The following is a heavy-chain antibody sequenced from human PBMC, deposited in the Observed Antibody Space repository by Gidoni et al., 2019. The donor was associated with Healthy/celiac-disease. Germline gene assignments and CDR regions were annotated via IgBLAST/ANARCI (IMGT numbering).Heavy chain of an antibody. J-gene: IGHJ5*02. CDR2: IYYSGST. CDR1: GGPLSRGGYY. V-gene: IGHV4-31*03. D-gene: IGHD4-4*01. Sequence: QGQLPGSGPGPVKPSQTLSLTCPVSGGPLSRGGYYWSWIRQHPGKGLEWIGYIYYSGSTYYNPSLKSRVTISVDTSKNQFSLKLSSVTAADTAVYYCARCLQDYSNYHTFDPWGQGTLVTVSS. CDR3: ARCLQDYSNYHTFDP.